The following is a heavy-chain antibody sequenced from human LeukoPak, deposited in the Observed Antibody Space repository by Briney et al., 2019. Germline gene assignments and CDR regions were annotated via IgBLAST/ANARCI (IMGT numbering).Heavy chain of an antibody. V-gene: IGHV4-34*01. CDR3: ARADVSDSSGSLGNWFDP. J-gene: IGHJ5*02. CDR2: INHSGST. D-gene: IGHD3-22*01. CDR1: GGSFSGYY. Sequence: SETLSLTCAVYGGSFSGYYWSWIRQPPGKGLEWIGEINHSGSTNYNPSLKSRVTISVDTSKNQFSLKLSSVTAADTAVYYCARADVSDSSGSLGNWFDPWGQGTLVTVSS.